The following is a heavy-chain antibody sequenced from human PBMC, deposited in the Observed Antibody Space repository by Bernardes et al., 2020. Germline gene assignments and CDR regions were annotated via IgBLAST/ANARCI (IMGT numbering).Heavy chain of an antibody. CDR1: GFTFSSYA. Sequence: GGSLRLSCVASGFTFSSYAMHWVRQAPGKGLEWVAVISSDESNKYYADSVKGRFTISRDNSKNTLYLQMNSLRAEDTAVYYCASALCGSTICRLDYWGQGTLVTVSS. V-gene: IGHV3-30-3*01. CDR3: ASALCGSTICRLDY. D-gene: IGHD2-2*01. CDR2: ISSDESNK. J-gene: IGHJ4*02.